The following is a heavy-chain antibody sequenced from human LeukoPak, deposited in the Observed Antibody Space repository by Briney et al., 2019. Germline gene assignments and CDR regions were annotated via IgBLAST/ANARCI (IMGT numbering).Heavy chain of an antibody. CDR3: ASLEMSRPPWDLPGTDYFDY. V-gene: IGHV3-66*01. J-gene: IGHJ4*02. D-gene: IGHD1-26*01. Sequence: GGSLRLSCAASGFTFSDYYMSWIRQAPGKGLEWVSAISGSGGSTYYADSVKGRFTISRDNSKNTLYLQMNSLRAEDTAVYYCASLEMSRPPWDLPGTDYFDYWGQGTLVTVSS. CDR1: GFTFSDYY. CDR2: ISGSGGST.